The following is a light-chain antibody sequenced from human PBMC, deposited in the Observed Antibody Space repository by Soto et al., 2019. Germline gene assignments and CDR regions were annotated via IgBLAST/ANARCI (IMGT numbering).Light chain of an antibody. V-gene: IGKV3-11*01. CDR2: DAS. Sequence: DIVLTQSPATLSLSPGERATLSCRASQSVSSYLAWYQQKPDQAPRLLIYDASNRATGIPARFSGSGSGTDFTLTISSLEPEDFAVYYCQQRSNWPPTFGGGTKVDIK. J-gene: IGKJ4*01. CDR3: QQRSNWPPT. CDR1: QSVSSY.